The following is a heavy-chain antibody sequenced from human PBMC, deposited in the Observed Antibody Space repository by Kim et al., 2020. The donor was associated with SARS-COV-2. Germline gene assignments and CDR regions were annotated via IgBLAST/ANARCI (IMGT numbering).Heavy chain of an antibody. D-gene: IGHD2-15*01. V-gene: IGHV3-11*06. Sequence: GRFTISRDNAKNSLYLQMNSLRAEDTAVYYCARDRRYCSGGACYSLYDYWGQGALVTVSS. J-gene: IGHJ4*02. CDR3: ARDRRYCSGGACYSLYDY.